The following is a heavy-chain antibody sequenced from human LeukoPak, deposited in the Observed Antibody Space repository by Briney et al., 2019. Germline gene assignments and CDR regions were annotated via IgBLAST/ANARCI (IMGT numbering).Heavy chain of an antibody. D-gene: IGHD1-1*01. CDR1: RFTFSSYA. V-gene: IGHV3-23*01. CDR3: AKDSDGNALGLFDY. CDR2: ISNSGGST. J-gene: IGHJ4*02. Sequence: GSLRLSCAASRFTFSSYAMGWVRQAPGKGLEWVSVISNSGGSTYYADSVKGRFTISRDNSKNTLYLQMNSLSAEDTAVYYRAKDSDGNALGLFDYWGQGTLVTVSS.